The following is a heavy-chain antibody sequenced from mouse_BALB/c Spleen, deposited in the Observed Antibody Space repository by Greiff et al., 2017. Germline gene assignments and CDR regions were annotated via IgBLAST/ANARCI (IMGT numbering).Heavy chain of an antibody. V-gene: IGHV1-9*01. CDR2: ILPGSGST. J-gene: IGHJ3*01. CDR1: GYTFSSYW. Sequence: QVQLKQSGAELMKPGASVKISCKATGYTFSSYWIEWVKQRPGHGLEWIGEILPGSGSTNYNEKFKGKATFTADTSSNTAYMQLSSLTSEDSAVYYCARGGTVVGRFAYWGQGTLVTVSA. D-gene: IGHD1-1*01. CDR3: ARGGTVVGRFAY.